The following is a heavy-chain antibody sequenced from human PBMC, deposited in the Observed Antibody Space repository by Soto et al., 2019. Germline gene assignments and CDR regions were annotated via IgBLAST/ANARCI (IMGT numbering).Heavy chain of an antibody. J-gene: IGHJ6*02. V-gene: IGHV3-48*03. CDR1: GFSFSKYE. CDR2: ISSSGSTF. Sequence: PVGSLRLSGAASGFSFSKYEMNWVRQAPGKGLEWVSYISSSGSTFSYVDSVKGRFTISRDNAKNSLYLQMNSLRAEDTAVYYCARVPTDSYGMDVWGQGTTVTVSS. CDR3: ARVPTDSYGMDV.